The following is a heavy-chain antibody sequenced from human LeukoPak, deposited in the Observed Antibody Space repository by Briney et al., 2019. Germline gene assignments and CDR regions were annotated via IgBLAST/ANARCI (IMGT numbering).Heavy chain of an antibody. Sequence: PSETLSLTCTVSGGSISSYYWSCIRQPPGKGLEWIGNIHYSGSTNYNPSLKSRVTISVDTSKNQFSLKLSSVTAADTAVYYCARDCSGGSCYSSNAFDIWGQGTMVTVSS. CDR3: ARDCSGGSCYSSNAFDI. CDR1: GGSISSYY. CDR2: IHYSGST. J-gene: IGHJ3*02. D-gene: IGHD2-15*01. V-gene: IGHV4-59*01.